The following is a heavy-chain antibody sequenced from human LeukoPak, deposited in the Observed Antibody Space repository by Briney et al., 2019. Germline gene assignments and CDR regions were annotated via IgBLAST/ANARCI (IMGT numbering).Heavy chain of an antibody. CDR1: GYTFTAYY. CDR2: INPDSGGT. Sequence: ASVKVSCKASGYTFTAYYMHWVRQAPGQGLEWMGRINPDSGGTNYAQRFQGRVTMTRDTSISTAYMEVSRLRSDDTALYYCAREGSGPRGLLYYYYMDVWGRGTTVTVSS. J-gene: IGHJ6*03. CDR3: AREGSGPRGLLYYYYMDV. V-gene: IGHV1-2*06.